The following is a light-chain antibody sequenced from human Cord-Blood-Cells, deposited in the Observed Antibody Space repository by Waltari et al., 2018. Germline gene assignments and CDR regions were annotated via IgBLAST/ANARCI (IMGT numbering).Light chain of an antibody. CDR1: KLGDKY. CDR3: QAWDSSTAV. CDR2: QDS. V-gene: IGLV3-1*01. Sequence: SYELTQPPSVSVSPGQTASITCSGDKLGDKYACWYQQKPGQSPVLVIYQDSKRPSGIPERFSGSNSRNTATLTISGTEAMEEAYYYCQAWDSSTAVVGGGTKLTVL. J-gene: IGLJ3*02.